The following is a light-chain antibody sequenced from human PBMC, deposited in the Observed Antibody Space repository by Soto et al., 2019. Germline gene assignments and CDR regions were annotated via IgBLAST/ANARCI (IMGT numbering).Light chain of an antibody. Sequence: IVLTQSPGTLSLSQGERTTLSCRASQSISRYLAWHQQKPGQGPRLLIYGASSRATGTPDRFSGSGSGTDFTLTINRLEPEDFALYYCQQYGSSPPTFGQGTKVEIK. V-gene: IGKV3-20*01. J-gene: IGKJ1*01. CDR2: GAS. CDR1: QSISRY. CDR3: QQYGSSPPT.